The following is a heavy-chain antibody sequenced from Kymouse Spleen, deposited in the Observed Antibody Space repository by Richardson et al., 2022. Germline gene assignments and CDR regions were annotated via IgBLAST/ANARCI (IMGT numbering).Heavy chain of an antibody. CDR1: GGSFSGYY. Sequence: QVQLQQWGAGLLKPSETLSLTCAVYGGSFSGYYWSWIRQPPGKGLEWIGEINHSGSTNYNPSLKSRVTISVDTSKNQFSLKLSSVTAADTAVYYCARGLGITGTTDAFDIWGQGTMVTVSS. CDR3: ARGLGITGTTDAFDI. V-gene: IGHV4-34*01. D-gene: IGHD1-7*01. CDR2: INHSGST. J-gene: IGHJ3*02.